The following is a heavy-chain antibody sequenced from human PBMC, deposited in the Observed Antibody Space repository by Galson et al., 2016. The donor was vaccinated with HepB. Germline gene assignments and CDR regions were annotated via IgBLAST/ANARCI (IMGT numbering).Heavy chain of an antibody. V-gene: IGHV3-15*01. Sequence: SLRLSCAASGFTFSNAWMSWVRQAPGKGLEWVGRVKSKADGGTTDYAAPVNGRFTISRDDSKTTVYLQMNNLETEDTAVYFCSTDPCIGWGQGTLVTVSS. CDR2: VKSKADGGTT. D-gene: IGHD1-26*01. J-gene: IGHJ4*02. CDR3: STDPCIG. CDR1: GFTFSNAW.